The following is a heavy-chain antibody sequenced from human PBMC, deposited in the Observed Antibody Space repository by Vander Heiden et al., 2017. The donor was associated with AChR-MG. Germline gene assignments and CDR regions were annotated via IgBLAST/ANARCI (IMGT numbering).Heavy chain of an antibody. CDR3: ARDDIAAAGNYYYMDV. CDR2: IWYDGSNK. V-gene: IGHV3-33*01. D-gene: IGHD6-13*01. J-gene: IGHJ6*03. CDR1: GFTFTRYG. Sequence: QLPLVESGGGVFQPGRSLRRSCATAGFTFTRYGMRWVRQAPGKGVEWVAVIWYDGSNKDYADSVKGRFTISRDNSKNTLYLQMNSLRAEDTAVYYCARDDIAAAGNYYYMDVWGKGTTVTVSS.